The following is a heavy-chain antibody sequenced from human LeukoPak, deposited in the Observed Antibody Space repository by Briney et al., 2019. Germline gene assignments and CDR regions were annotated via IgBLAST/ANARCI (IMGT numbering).Heavy chain of an antibody. CDR2: IYTSGST. Sequence: SQTLSLTCTVSGGSISSGSYYWSWIRQPAGKGLEWIGRIYTSGSTNYNPSLKSRVTISVDTSKNQFSLKLSSVTAADTAVYYCAREDYYGSGSLMDVWGKGTTVTVSS. CDR3: AREDYYGSGSLMDV. J-gene: IGHJ6*03. CDR1: GGSISSGSYY. D-gene: IGHD3-10*01. V-gene: IGHV4-61*02.